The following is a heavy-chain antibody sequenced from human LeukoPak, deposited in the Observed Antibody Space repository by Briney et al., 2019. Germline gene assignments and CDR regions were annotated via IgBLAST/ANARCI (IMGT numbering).Heavy chain of an antibody. Sequence: GGSLRLSCAASGFTFSSYGMHWVRQAPGKGLEWVAFIRYDGSNKYYADSVKGRFTISRDNSKNTLYLQMNSLRAEDTAVYYCAKDLQRALAVAGTGYFDYWGQGTLVTVSS. J-gene: IGHJ4*02. V-gene: IGHV3-30*02. CDR2: IRYDGSNK. CDR1: GFTFSSYG. D-gene: IGHD6-19*01. CDR3: AKDLQRALAVAGTGYFDY.